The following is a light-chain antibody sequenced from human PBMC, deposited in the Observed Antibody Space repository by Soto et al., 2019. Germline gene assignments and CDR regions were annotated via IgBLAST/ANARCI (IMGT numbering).Light chain of an antibody. Sequence: SVLTQPPSVSEAPRQRVTISCSGNSSNIGKNAVNWYQHLPGKAPKLLIYYDDLLPSGVSDRFSGSKSGTSASLAISGLQSDDEGDYYCAAWDDSLNVVLFGGGTKVTVL. CDR2: YDD. J-gene: IGLJ3*02. CDR3: AAWDDSLNVVL. V-gene: IGLV1-36*01. CDR1: SSNIGKNA.